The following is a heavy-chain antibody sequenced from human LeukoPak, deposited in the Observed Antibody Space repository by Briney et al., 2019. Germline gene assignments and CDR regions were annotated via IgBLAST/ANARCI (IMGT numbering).Heavy chain of an antibody. D-gene: IGHD1-7*01. V-gene: IGHV3-7*01. J-gene: IGHJ4*02. CDR2: IKQDGSER. Sequence: GGSLRLSCAASGFTFTDYWMTWFRQAPGKGLEWVAHIKQDGSERYYGDSVKGRFTISRDNAKNLVYLQMNSLGVEDTAVYYCARGWNYAFRFDYWGQGTLVTVSS. CDR1: GFTFTDYW. CDR3: ARGWNYAFRFDY.